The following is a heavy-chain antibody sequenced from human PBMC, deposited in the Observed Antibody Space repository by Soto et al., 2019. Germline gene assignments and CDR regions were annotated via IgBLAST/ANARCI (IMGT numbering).Heavy chain of an antibody. J-gene: IGHJ4*02. CDR2: ISGSDGST. D-gene: IGHD6-13*01. CDR1: GFSFSSYA. CDR3: ARDRERDAWYEDY. Sequence: GGSLRLSCVASGFSFSSYAMTWVRQAPGEGLEWVSVISGSDGSTYYADSVKGRFTISRDDSKNTLYLQMNSLRDEDTAVYYCARDRERDAWYEDYWGQGPLVTVSS. V-gene: IGHV3-23*01.